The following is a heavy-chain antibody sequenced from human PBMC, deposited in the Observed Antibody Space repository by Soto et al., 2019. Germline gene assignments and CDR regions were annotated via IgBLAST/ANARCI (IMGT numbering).Heavy chain of an antibody. CDR3: TRGDIN. CDR2: TSQSGGT. CDR1: GGSFRGYH. J-gene: IGHJ4*02. V-gene: IGHV4-34*01. Sequence: PSETLSLTCVVAGGSFRGYHGSWIRQPPGKGLEWIGETSQSGGTNYNPSLKSRVTISIDTSKNQLSLKMNSVTAADTAVYYCTRGDINWGQGTLVTVSS.